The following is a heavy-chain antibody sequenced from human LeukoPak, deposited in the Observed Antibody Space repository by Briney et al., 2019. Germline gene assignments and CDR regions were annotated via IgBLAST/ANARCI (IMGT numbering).Heavy chain of an antibody. Sequence: SETLSLTCTVSGGSISSYYWSWIRQPPGKGLEWIGYIYYSGSTNYNPSLKSRVTISVDTSNNQFSLKLSSVTAADTAVYYCARAPYDSSGYYYFDYWGQGTLVTVSS. CDR3: ARAPYDSSGYYYFDY. V-gene: IGHV4-59*08. D-gene: IGHD3-22*01. CDR1: GGSISSYY. CDR2: IYYSGST. J-gene: IGHJ4*02.